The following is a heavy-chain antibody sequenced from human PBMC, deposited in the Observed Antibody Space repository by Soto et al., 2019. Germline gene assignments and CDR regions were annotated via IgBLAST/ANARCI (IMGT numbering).Heavy chain of an antibody. J-gene: IGHJ4*02. D-gene: IGHD6-13*01. CDR3: ARDLYSSSWYYYFDY. Sequence: GGSLRLSCAASGFTFSSYSMNWVRQAPGKGLEWVSYISSSSSTIYYADSVKGRFTISRDNAKNSLYLQMNSLRDEDTAVYYCARDLYSSSWYYYFDYWGLGTLVTVS. V-gene: IGHV3-48*02. CDR1: GFTFSSYS. CDR2: ISSSSSTI.